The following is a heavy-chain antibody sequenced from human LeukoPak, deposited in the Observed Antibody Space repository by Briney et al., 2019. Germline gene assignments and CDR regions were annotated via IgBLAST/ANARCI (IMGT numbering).Heavy chain of an antibody. J-gene: IGHJ5*02. V-gene: IGHV4-39*01. CDR1: GGSISSSSYY. Sequence: SETLSLTCTVSGGSISSSSYYWGWIRQPPGKGLEWIGSIYYSGSTYYNPSLKSRVTISVDTSKNQFSLKLSSVTAADTAVYYCARQAVVVVAATPSSEWFDPWGQGTLVTVSS. CDR3: ARQAVVVVAATPSSEWFDP. D-gene: IGHD2-15*01. CDR2: IYYSGST.